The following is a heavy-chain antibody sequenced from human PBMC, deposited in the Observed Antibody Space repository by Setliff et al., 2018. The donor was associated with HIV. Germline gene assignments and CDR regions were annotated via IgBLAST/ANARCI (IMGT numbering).Heavy chain of an antibody. CDR3: ARGADASGYFYREYFQH. CDR1: EYSFTSYD. J-gene: IGHJ1*01. CDR2: LNPNSHNT. Sequence: ASVKVSCKPSEYSFTSYDINWVRQATGQGLEWMGWLNPNSHNTGYAQKFQGRVAMTWDTSISTAYMVLSNLKSEDTAIYYCARGADASGYFYREYFQHWGQGTLVTVSS. D-gene: IGHD3-22*01. V-gene: IGHV1-8*01.